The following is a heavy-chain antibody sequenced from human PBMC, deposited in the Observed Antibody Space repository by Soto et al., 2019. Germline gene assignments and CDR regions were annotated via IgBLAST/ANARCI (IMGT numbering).Heavy chain of an antibody. J-gene: IGHJ6*02. CDR1: GFTISSHW. D-gene: IGHD2-2*01. CDR3: ERELAPAALPASSLVDV. V-gene: IGHV3-74*01. Sequence: EGPLRLSDAGSGFTISSHWKHWVRRAPGNGLVWVSLIKGDGNSISSAASVKGRLTISRDNAKNTLYVQMNSLRVGDKAVYYCERELAPAALPASSLVDVWGQGSAVTV. CDR2: IKGDGNSI.